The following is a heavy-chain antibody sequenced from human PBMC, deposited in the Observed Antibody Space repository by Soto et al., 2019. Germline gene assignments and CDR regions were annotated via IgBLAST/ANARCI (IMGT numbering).Heavy chain of an antibody. CDR1: GASVSRNNYY. D-gene: IGHD5-12*01. CDR3: ARHPVASTSGVDS. CDR2: IYYTGTA. J-gene: IGHJ4*02. V-gene: IGHV4-39*01. Sequence: SETLSLTCDVSGASVSRNNYYWAWIRQLPGKGLEYIGHIYYTGTASYNPSLESRVTMSVDKSNNQFSLKLSSVTAADTAVYYCARHPVASTSGVDSWGRGSLVTVSS.